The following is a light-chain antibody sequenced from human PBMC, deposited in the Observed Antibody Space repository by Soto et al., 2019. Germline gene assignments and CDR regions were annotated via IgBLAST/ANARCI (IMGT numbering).Light chain of an antibody. CDR3: QQYGASPPYT. CDR2: AAS. V-gene: IGKV3-20*01. Sequence: EIVLTQSPGTLSLSPGERATLSCRASRSFASSYLAWYQHKPGQAPRLLIYAASIRATGVPDRFSGSGSGTDFTLTISRLEPEDSAVYYCQQYGASPPYTCGQGTKVEIK. CDR1: RSFASSY. J-gene: IGKJ2*01.